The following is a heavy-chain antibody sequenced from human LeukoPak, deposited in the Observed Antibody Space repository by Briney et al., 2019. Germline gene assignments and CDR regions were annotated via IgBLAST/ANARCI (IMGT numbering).Heavy chain of an antibody. CDR2: INHSGST. CDR3: ARDSSRALYGMDV. V-gene: IGHV4-34*01. D-gene: IGHD2-21*01. J-gene: IGHJ6*02. CDR1: GGSFSGYY. Sequence: SETLSLTCAVYGGSFSGYYWSWIRQPPGKGLEWIGEINHSGSTNYNPSLKSRVTISVDTSKNQFSLKLSSVTAADTAVYYCARDSSRALYGMDVWGQGTTVTVSS.